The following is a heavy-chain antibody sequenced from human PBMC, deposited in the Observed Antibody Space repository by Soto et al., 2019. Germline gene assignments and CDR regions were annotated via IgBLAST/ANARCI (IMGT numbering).Heavy chain of an antibody. D-gene: IGHD2-15*01. CDR1: GGTFSSYA. CDR3: ARGGGYCSGGSCYARVYYYYGMDV. CDR2: IIPIFGTA. J-gene: IGHJ6*02. Sequence: QVQLVQSGAEVKKPGSSVKVSCKASGGTFSSYAISWVRQAPGQGLEWMGGIIPIFGTANYAQKFQGRVTITADESTSTAYMGLSSLRSEDTAVYYCARGGGYCSGGSCYARVYYYYGMDVWGQGTTVTVSS. V-gene: IGHV1-69*01.